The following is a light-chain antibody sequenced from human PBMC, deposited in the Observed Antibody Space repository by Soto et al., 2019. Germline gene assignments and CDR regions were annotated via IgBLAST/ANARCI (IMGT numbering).Light chain of an antibody. CDR1: QSISSW. J-gene: IGKJ1*01. Sequence: DIHMTQSPSTLSASVGDRVTITCRASQSISSWLAWYQQKPGKAPKLLIYKASSLESGVPSRFSGSGSGTEFTLTISSLQPDAFATYYCQQYNSYSRTFGQGTKVEIX. CDR2: KAS. V-gene: IGKV1-5*03. CDR3: QQYNSYSRT.